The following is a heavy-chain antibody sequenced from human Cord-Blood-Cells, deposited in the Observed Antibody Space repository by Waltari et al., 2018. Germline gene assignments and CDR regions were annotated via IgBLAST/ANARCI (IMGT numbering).Heavy chain of an antibody. V-gene: IGHV1-8*01. D-gene: IGHD1-26*01. CDR1: GYTFTSYD. Sequence: QVQLVQSGAEVKKPGASVKVSCKASGYTFTSYDINWVRQATGQGLEWMGWINPNSGNTGYAQKFQGRVTMTRNTSISTAYMELSSLRSEDTAVYYCARGPLGATYYYYYGMDVWGQGTTVTVSS. CDR2: INPNSGNT. CDR3: ARGPLGATYYYYYGMDV. J-gene: IGHJ6*02.